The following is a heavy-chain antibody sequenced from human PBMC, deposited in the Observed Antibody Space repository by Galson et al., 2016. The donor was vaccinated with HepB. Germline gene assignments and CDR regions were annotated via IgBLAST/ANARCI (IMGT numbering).Heavy chain of an antibody. CDR3: ARDPQQLQAFDM. J-gene: IGHJ3*02. V-gene: IGHV4-59*01. D-gene: IGHD6-13*01. Sequence: SETLSLTCTVSAGSIKTYYWSWIRQPPGKGLEWIGYIDYSGSTNYHPSLKSRVTISIDTSKNQFSLKLNSVTAADTAVYYCARDPQQLQAFDMWGQGTMVTVSS. CDR1: AGSIKTYY. CDR2: IDYSGST.